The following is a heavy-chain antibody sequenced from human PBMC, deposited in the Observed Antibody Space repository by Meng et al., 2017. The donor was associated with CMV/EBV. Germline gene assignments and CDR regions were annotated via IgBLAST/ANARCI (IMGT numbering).Heavy chain of an antibody. J-gene: IGHJ4*02. Sequence: GGSLRLSCAASGFTFSSYAMHWVRQAPGKGLEWVAVISYDGSNKYYADSVKGRFTISRDNPKNTLYLQMNSLRAEDTAVYYCARGGGMIVVVYYFDYWGQGTLVTVSS. CDR1: GFTFSSYA. V-gene: IGHV3-30*04. D-gene: IGHD3-22*01. CDR2: ISYDGSNK. CDR3: ARGGGMIVVVYYFDY.